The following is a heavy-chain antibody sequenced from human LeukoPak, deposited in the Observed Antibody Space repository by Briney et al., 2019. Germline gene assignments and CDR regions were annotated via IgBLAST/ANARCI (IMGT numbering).Heavy chain of an antibody. Sequence: SETLSLTSTVYGGSISSYSWSWIRQPAGKGLEWIGRAYSSGSTNYNPSLKSRVTMSVDTSKNQLSLKLNSVTAADTAVYYCAREIYHQLGLYYYYYMDVWGKGTTVTVSS. J-gene: IGHJ6*03. CDR1: GGSISSYS. CDR3: AREIYHQLGLYYYYYMDV. D-gene: IGHD3-16*01. V-gene: IGHV4-4*07. CDR2: AYSSGST.